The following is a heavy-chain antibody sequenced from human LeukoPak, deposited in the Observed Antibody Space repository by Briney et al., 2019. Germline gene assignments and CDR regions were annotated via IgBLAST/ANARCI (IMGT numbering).Heavy chain of an antibody. CDR3: ARDHYDVWSGILDY. D-gene: IGHD3-3*01. J-gene: IGHJ4*02. V-gene: IGHV4-30-2*01. CDR1: GGSISRGGYY. CDR2: IYHSGST. Sequence: SQILSLTCTVSGGSISRGGYYWSWLRQPPGRGLEWIGYIYHSGSTYYNPSLKSRVTISVDRSKNQFSLKLSSVTAADAAVYYCARDHYDVWSGILDYWGQGTLVTVSS.